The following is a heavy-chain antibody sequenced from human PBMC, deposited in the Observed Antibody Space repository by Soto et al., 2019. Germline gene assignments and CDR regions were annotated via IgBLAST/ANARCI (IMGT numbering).Heavy chain of an antibody. V-gene: IGHV4-61*05. CDR1: GDSITSSSHY. J-gene: IGHJ6*02. D-gene: IGHD3-10*01. CDR3: VRQGFGALHGLVDV. Sequence: PSETLSLTCTVSGDSITSSSHYWGWIRQSPGKGLERIAYVHYSCSSHYNPSLKSRVAISLDTSKSQFSLKLTSVTATDTAVYYCVRQGFGALHGLVDVWGQGTTVTVSS. CDR2: VHYSCSS.